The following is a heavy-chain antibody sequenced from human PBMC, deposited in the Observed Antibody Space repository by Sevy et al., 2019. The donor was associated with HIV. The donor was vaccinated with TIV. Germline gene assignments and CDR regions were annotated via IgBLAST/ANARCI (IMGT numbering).Heavy chain of an antibody. CDR2: ISGSGGST. CDR3: AKDRDGYNYVGLSAFDI. Sequence: GGSLRLSCAASGFTFSSYAMSWVRQAPGKGLEWVSAISGSGGSTYYADSVKGRFTISRDNSKNTLYLQMNSLRAEDMAVYYCAKDRDGYNYVGLSAFDIWGQGTMVTVSS. D-gene: IGHD5-12*01. J-gene: IGHJ3*02. V-gene: IGHV3-23*01. CDR1: GFTFSSYA.